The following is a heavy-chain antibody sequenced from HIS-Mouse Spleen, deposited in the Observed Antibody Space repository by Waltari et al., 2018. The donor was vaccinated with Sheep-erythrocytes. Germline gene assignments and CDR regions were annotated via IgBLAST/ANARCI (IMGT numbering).Heavy chain of an antibody. CDR3: ARRSEYYGSGSYSDAFDI. J-gene: IGHJ3*02. CDR1: GFTVSSNY. CDR2: IYSGGSK. D-gene: IGHD3-10*01. V-gene: IGHV3-53*02. Sequence: EVQLVETGGGLIQPGGSLRLSCAASGFTVSSNYMSWVRQAPGKGLEWVSVIYSGGSKYYADSVKDRFTISRDNSKNTLYLQMNSLRAEDTAVYYCARRSEYYGSGSYSDAFDIWGQGTMVTVSS.